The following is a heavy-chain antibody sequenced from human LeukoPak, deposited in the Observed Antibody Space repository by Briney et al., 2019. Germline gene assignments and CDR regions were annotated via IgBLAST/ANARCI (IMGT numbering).Heavy chain of an antibody. CDR2: FGTRSTSI. J-gene: IGHJ4*02. CDR1: GFTFSSYA. D-gene: IGHD3-16*01. Sequence: GGSLRLSCATSGFTFSSYAMNWVRQAPGKGLEWVSSFGTRSTSIYYARSVTGRFIISRDNAKNSLYLQMNSLRAEDTTVYYCARENDQGFDYWGQGTLVTVSS. V-gene: IGHV3-21*01. CDR3: ARENDQGFDY.